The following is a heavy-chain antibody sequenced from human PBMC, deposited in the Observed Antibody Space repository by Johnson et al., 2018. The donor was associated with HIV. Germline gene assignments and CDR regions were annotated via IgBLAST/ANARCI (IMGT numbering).Heavy chain of an antibody. Sequence: VQLVESGGGVVRPGGSLRLSCAASGFTFDDYGMSWVRQDPGKGLEWVSGINWNGGNTGYADSVKGRFTISRDNVKNSLYMQMNSLRAEDTALYYCARQNYYDRSGQGGGLDVWGQGTMVTVSS. CDR2: INWNGGNT. CDR1: GFTFDDYG. J-gene: IGHJ3*01. V-gene: IGHV3-20*04. D-gene: IGHD3-22*01. CDR3: ARQNYYDRSGQGGGLDV.